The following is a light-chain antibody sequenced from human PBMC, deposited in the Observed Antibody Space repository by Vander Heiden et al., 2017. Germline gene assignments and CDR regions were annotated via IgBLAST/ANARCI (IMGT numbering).Light chain of an antibody. Sequence: QSVLTQPPSASGTPGQRVTISCSGSSSNIGSNYVYWYQQRPGTAPKLLIYSNNQRHSGVPDRFSGAKSGTSASLAISGLRAEDEADYYCAAGDDSLSGWVFGGGTKLTVL. CDR1: SSNIGSNY. CDR3: AAGDDSLSGWV. J-gene: IGLJ3*02. V-gene: IGLV1-47*02. CDR2: SNN.